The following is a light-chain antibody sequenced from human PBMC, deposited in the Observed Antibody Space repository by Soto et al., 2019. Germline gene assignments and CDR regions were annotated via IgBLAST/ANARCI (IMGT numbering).Light chain of an antibody. CDR1: QSVSNNY. V-gene: IGKV3-20*01. J-gene: IGKJ1*01. CDR3: QQYGSSGT. CDR2: GAS. Sequence: IVLTQSPGTLSLSPLERATLSFRASQSVSNNYLAWYQQKPGQAPRLLIYGASSRATGIPDRFSGSGSGTDFTLTISRLETEDFAVYYCQQYGSSGTFGQGTKVDI.